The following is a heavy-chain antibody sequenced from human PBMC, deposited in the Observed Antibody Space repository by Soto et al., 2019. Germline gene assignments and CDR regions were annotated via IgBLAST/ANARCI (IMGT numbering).Heavy chain of an antibody. CDR3: AADATAWQQMVPSDY. Sequence: SVKVSCKASGFTFTSSAFQWVRQARGQRLAWIGWIAVGSGYTNYAQRFQDRVTLTRDMSTATTYMELSRLTSEDTAIYYCAADATAWQQMVPSDYWGQGTLVTVSS. D-gene: IGHD2-8*01. CDR2: IAVGSGYT. CDR1: GFTFTSSA. V-gene: IGHV1-58*01. J-gene: IGHJ4*02.